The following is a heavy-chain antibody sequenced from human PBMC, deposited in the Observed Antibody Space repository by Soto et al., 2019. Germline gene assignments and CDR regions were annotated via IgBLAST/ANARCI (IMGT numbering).Heavy chain of an antibody. CDR3: ARAVPLGGSYSAFDY. V-gene: IGHV4-39*07. Sequence: SETLSLTCAVSGGSVTSGSYCWGWICQPPGKGLEWIGGMYYRGSTYHNPSLKSRVTISVDTSKNQFSLKLSSVTAADTAVYYCARAVPLGGSYSAFDYWGQGTLVTVSS. J-gene: IGHJ4*02. CDR2: MYYRGST. D-gene: IGHD1-26*01. CDR1: GGSVTSGSYC.